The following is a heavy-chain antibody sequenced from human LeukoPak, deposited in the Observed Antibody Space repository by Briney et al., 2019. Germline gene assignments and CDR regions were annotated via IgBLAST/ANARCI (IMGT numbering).Heavy chain of an antibody. Sequence: KPSETLSLTCTVSSGSISTSNYYWGWVRQPPGKALEWIGNIFYSGSTYYSPSLKSRVTMSVDTSKNQFSLKLSSVTAADTAVYYCARDRYYYDSSGYYYFDYWGQGTLVTVSS. CDR2: IFYSGST. CDR1: SGSISTSNYY. D-gene: IGHD3-22*01. V-gene: IGHV4-39*07. CDR3: ARDRYYYDSSGYYYFDY. J-gene: IGHJ4*02.